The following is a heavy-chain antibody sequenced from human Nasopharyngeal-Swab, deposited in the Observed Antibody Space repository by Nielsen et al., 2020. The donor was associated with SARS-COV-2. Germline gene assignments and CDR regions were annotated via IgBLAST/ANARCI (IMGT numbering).Heavy chain of an antibody. Sequence: GSLRLSCAASGFTFSSYGMTWIRQPPGKGLEWIGEIDHSGSTNSNPSLKSRVTLSVDTSKNQFSLKLTSMTAADTGVYYCARGRLHFLEPRLDYWGQGTLVTVSS. J-gene: IGHJ4*02. CDR2: IDHSGST. V-gene: IGHV4-34*01. CDR1: GFTFSSYG. D-gene: IGHD3-3*01. CDR3: ARGRLHFLEPRLDY.